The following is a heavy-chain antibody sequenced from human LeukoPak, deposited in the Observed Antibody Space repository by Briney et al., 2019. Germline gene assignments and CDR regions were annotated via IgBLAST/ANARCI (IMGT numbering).Heavy chain of an antibody. CDR2: IIPIFGTA. CDR1: GGTFSSYA. D-gene: IGHD3-22*01. CDR3: ARDLSYDSSGYYYFDY. V-gene: IGHV1-69*05. J-gene: IGHJ4*02. Sequence: SVKVSCKASGGTFSSYAISWVRQAPGQGLEWMGRIIPIFGTANYAQKFQGRVTITTDESTSTAYMELSSLRSEDTAVYYCARDLSYDSSGYYYFDYWGQGTLVTVSS.